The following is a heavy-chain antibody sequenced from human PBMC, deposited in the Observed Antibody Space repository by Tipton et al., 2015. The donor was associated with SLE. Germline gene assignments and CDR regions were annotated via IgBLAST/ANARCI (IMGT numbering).Heavy chain of an antibody. D-gene: IGHD1-26*01. CDR1: GGSISSSSYY. Sequence: TLSLTCTVSGGSISSSSYYWGWIRQPPGKGLEWIGSIYYSGSTYYNPSLKSRVTISVDTSKNQFSLKLSSVTAADTAVYYCARRIVGATTGWFDPWGQGTLVTVSS. V-gene: IGHV4-39*07. CDR2: IYYSGST. J-gene: IGHJ5*02. CDR3: ARRIVGATTGWFDP.